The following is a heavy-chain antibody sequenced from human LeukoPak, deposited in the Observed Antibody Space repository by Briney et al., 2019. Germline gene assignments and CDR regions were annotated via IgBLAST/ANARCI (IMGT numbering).Heavy chain of an antibody. V-gene: IGHV4-39*07. CDR3: ARDRVGQQLVGRKNNYYYMDV. CDR2: IYYSGST. CDR1: GGSISSSNYY. J-gene: IGHJ6*03. D-gene: IGHD6-13*01. Sequence: PSETLSLTCTVSGGSISSSNYYWDWIRQPPGKGLEWIGNIYYSGSTYYNPSLKSRVTISVDTSKNQFSLKLRSVTAADTAVYYCARDRVGQQLVGRKNNYYYMDVWGKGTTVTISS.